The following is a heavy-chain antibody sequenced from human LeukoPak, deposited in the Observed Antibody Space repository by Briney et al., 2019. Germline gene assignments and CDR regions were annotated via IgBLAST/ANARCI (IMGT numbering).Heavy chain of an antibody. CDR3: AKEGRWLQLGGAFDI. D-gene: IGHD5-24*01. J-gene: IGHJ3*02. CDR2: ISSDENNK. V-gene: IGHV3-30*18. Sequence: QPGRSLRLSCAASGFTFSSYDMHWVRQAPGKGLEWVSVISSDENNKYYADSVKGRFTISRDNSQNTLYLQMSSLRPEDTAVYYCAKEGRWLQLGGAFDIWGQGTMVTVSS. CDR1: GFTFSSYD.